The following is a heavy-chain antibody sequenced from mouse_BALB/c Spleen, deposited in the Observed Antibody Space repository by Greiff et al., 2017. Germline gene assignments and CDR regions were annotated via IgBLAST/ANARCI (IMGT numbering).Heavy chain of an antibody. Sequence: EVQLVESGGDLVKPGGSLKLSCAASGFTFSSYGMSWVRQTPDKRLEWVATISSGGSYTYYPESVKGRVTISRDKAKNTLYLQMSSLKSEDTAMYYCAKHVYDSYYDYWGQGTTVTVSS. CDR3: AKHVYDSYYDY. V-gene: IGHV5-6*01. D-gene: IGHD2-3*01. J-gene: IGHJ2*01. CDR1: GFTFSSYG. CDR2: ISSGGSYT.